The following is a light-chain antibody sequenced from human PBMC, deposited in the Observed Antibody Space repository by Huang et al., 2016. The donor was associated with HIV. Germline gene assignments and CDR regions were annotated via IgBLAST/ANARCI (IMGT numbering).Light chain of an antibody. J-gene: IGKJ1*01. CDR3: QQYINYPWT. CDR2: KTS. CDR1: QSISSW. V-gene: IGKV1-5*03. Sequence: DIQMTQSPSTLSASVGDRVTITCRASQSISSWLAWYQQKPGKAPKLLIYKTSKLEGGVPSRFSGTGSGTEFTLTISSLQPDDFATYHCQQYINYPWTFGQGTKVEIK.